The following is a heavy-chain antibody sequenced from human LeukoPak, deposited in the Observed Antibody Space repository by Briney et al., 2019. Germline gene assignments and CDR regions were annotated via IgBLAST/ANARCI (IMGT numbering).Heavy chain of an antibody. D-gene: IGHD3-16*02. J-gene: IGHJ4*02. CDR3: ARSYDYVWGSYRHTFDY. V-gene: IGHV4-59*01. CDR2: IYYSGST. CDR1: GGSISSYY. Sequence: SETLSLICTVSGGSISSYYWSWLRQPPGKGLEWIGYIYYSGSTNYNPSLKSRVTISVDTSKNQFSLKLSSVTAADTAVYYCARSYDYVWGSYRHTFDYWGQGTLVTVSS.